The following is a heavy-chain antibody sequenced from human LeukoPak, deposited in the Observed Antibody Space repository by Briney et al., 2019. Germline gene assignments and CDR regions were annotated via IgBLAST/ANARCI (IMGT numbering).Heavy chain of an antibody. Sequence: ASVKVSCKASGYTFTSYYMHWVRQAPGQGLEWMGIINPSGGSTSYAQKFQGRVTMTRDTSTSTVYMELSSLRSEDTAVYYCARGGPGPSVTIFGVVRWFDPWGQGTLVTVSS. CDR2: INPSGGST. V-gene: IGHV1-46*01. CDR1: GYTFTSYY. CDR3: ARGGPGPSVTIFGVVRWFDP. D-gene: IGHD3-3*01. J-gene: IGHJ5*02.